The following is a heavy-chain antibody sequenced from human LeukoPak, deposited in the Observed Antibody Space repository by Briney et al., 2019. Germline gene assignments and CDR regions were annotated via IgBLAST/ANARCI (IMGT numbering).Heavy chain of an antibody. CDR2: ISWNSGSI. J-gene: IGHJ4*02. CDR1: GFTFDDYA. CDR3: AKSPNFDWLSKGVYFDY. V-gene: IGHV3-9*01. D-gene: IGHD3-9*01. Sequence: GGSLRLSCAASGFTFDDYAMHWVRQAPGKGLEWVSGISWNSGSIGYADSVKGRFTISRDNAKNSLYLQMNSLRAEDTALYYCAKSPNFDWLSKGVYFDYWGQGTLVTVSS.